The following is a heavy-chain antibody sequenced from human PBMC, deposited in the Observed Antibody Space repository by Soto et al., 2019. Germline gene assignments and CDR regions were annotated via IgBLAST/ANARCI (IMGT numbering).Heavy chain of an antibody. CDR2: ISGRAGNT. V-gene: IGHV3-23*01. CDR3: AKDSYCSSTSCSSLDS. Sequence: XGSLRLSCEASGFSFASYSMTWVRQAPGKGLEWVSVISGRAGNTYYADSVKGRFAISRDDSKNTLYLHMSSLRAEDTALYYCAKDSYCSSTSCSSLDSWGQGTLVTVSS. CDR1: GFSFASYS. J-gene: IGHJ4*02. D-gene: IGHD2-2*01.